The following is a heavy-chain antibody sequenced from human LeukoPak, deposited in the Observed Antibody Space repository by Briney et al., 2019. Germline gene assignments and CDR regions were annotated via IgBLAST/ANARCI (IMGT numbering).Heavy chain of an antibody. D-gene: IGHD6-13*01. J-gene: IGHJ3*02. V-gene: IGHV4-34*01. CDR2: INHSGST. Sequence: SETLSLTCAVYGGSFSGYYWSWIRQPPGKGLEWIGEINHSGSTNYNPSLKSRVTISVDTSKNQFSLKLSSVTAADTAVYYCATIAAADTEFSRNAFDIWGQGTMVTVSS. CDR3: ATIAAADTEFSRNAFDI. CDR1: GGSFSGYY.